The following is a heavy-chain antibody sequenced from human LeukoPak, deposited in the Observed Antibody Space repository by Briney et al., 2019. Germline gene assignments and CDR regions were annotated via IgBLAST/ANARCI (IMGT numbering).Heavy chain of an antibody. J-gene: IGHJ3*02. CDR2: ISAYNGNT. CDR3: ARDRTPPPGPDAFDI. CDR1: GYTFTSYG. D-gene: IGHD4-23*01. V-gene: IGHV1-18*01. Sequence: ASVKVSCKASGYTFTSYGISWVRQAPGQGLEWMGWISAYNGNTNYAQKLQGRVTMTTDTSTSTAYMELRSLRSDDTAVYCCARDRTPPPGPDAFDIWGQGTMVTVSS.